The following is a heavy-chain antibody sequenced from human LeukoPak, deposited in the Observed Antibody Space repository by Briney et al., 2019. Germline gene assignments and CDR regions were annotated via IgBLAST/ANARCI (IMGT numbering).Heavy chain of an antibody. Sequence: PGGSLRLSCAASGFTFSDYYMSWIRQAPGKGLEWISYITSSGSTIYYADSVKGRFTISRDNAKNSLFLQMNSLRVEDTAVYYCARDSQTVRYYEPPAYWGQGTLVTVSS. CDR3: ARDSQTVRYYEPPAY. CDR2: ITSSGSTI. D-gene: IGHD3-22*01. CDR1: GFTFSDYY. V-gene: IGHV3-11*01. J-gene: IGHJ4*02.